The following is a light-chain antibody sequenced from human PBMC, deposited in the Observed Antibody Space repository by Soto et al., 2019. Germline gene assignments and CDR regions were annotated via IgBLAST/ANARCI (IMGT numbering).Light chain of an antibody. V-gene: IGLV2-23*01. CDR3: CSYAGSSTPLYV. J-gene: IGLJ1*01. CDR2: EGN. CDR1: SSDVGSYNL. Sequence: QSALTQPASVSGSPGQSITISCTGTSSDVGSYNLVSWYQQHPGKAPKLMIYEGNKRPSGVSNRFSGSKSGNTASLTISGLQAEDEADYYCCSYAGSSTPLYVFGTGTKLTVL.